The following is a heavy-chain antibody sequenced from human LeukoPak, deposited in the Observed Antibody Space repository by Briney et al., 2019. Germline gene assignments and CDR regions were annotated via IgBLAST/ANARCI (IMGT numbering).Heavy chain of an antibody. CDR3: ARGFRMTSNWFDP. Sequence: GGSLRLSCAASGFTVSSNYMSWVRQAPGKGLEWVSVIYSGGSTYYADSVKGRFTISRDNSKNTLYLQMNSLRAEDTAVYYCARGFRMTSNWFDPWGQGTLVTVSS. CDR1: GFTVSSNY. CDR2: IYSGGST. J-gene: IGHJ5*02. V-gene: IGHV3-66*01. D-gene: IGHD2-15*01.